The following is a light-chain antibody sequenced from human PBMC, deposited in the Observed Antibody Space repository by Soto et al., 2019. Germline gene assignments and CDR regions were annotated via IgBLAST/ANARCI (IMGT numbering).Light chain of an antibody. V-gene: IGKV3D-7*01. CDR1: QSVSSSY. CDR2: GAS. J-gene: IGKJ1*01. Sequence: EIEMTQSPATLSLAPGERATITCRASQSVSSSYLAWHQQKPGQAPRLLIYGASSRATGIPDRFSGSGSGTDFTLTISSLQPEDFATYYCQQANSFPWTFGQGTKVDI. CDR3: QQANSFPWT.